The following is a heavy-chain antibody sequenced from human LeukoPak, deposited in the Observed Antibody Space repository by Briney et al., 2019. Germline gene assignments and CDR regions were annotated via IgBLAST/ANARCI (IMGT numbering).Heavy chain of an antibody. CDR1: GGSFSGYY. D-gene: IGHD1-26*01. CDR3: ARAPYAGAIDAFDI. Sequence: SETLSLICAVYGGSFSGYYWSWIRQPPAKGLEWIGEINHSGSTNYNPSLTSRVTISVDTSKNQSSLKLSSVTAADTAVYYCARAPYAGAIDAFDIWGQGTMVTVSS. CDR2: INHSGST. V-gene: IGHV4-34*01. J-gene: IGHJ3*02.